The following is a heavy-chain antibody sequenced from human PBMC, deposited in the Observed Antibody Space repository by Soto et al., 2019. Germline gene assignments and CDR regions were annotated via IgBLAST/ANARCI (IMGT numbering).Heavy chain of an antibody. J-gene: IGHJ4*02. D-gene: IGHD3-10*01. CDR3: ARESLWFGELLSYFYY. V-gene: IGHV1-3*01. CDR2: INPGNGNT. CDR1: GYTFTSYA. Sequence: GASVKVSCKASGYTFTSYAMHWMRQAPGQRLEWMGWINPGNGNTKYSQRFQGRVTINRDTSASTAYMELSSLSSEDTAVYYCARESLWFGELLSYFYYWGQGALVTVSS.